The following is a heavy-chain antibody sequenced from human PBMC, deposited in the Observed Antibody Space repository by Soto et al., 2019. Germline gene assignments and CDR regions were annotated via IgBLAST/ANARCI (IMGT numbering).Heavy chain of an antibody. Sequence: PGGSLRLSCAAFGFTLDKYTMVWVRQAPGKGLEWVAESFSSGGTQYADSVKGRFTISRDNSRNMVFLQMNGLRVEDTALYYCAGARNPDVFWPFNPGGKGALVTVPS. V-gene: IGHV3-23*05. CDR3: AGARNPDVFWPFNP. CDR2: SFSSGGT. J-gene: IGHJ4*02. D-gene: IGHD3-3*01. CDR1: GFTLDKYT.